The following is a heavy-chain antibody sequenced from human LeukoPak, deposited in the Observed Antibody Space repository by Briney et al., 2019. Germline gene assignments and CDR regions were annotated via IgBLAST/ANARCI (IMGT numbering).Heavy chain of an antibody. V-gene: IGHV1-46*01. CDR1: GYTFTRHY. CDR3: AKDPYDYYDSSGYYYEPYFDY. CDR2: INPGGSWT. D-gene: IGHD3-22*01. Sequence: ASVKVSCKASGYTFTRHYMHWVRQAPGQGLEWMGVINPGGSWTSYAQKFQGRVTTTRDMSTSTDYMELNSLRAEDTAVYYCAKDPYDYYDSSGYYYEPYFDYWGQGTLVTVSS. J-gene: IGHJ4*02.